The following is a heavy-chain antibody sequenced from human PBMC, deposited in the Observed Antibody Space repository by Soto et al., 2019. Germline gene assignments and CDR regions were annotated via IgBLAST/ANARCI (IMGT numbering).Heavy chain of an antibody. CDR3: ARDWAQYCGGDCYFDY. CDR2: IWYDGSNK. J-gene: IGHJ4*02. V-gene: IGHV3-33*01. CDR1: GFTYSSYG. D-gene: IGHD2-21*02. Sequence: GGSLRLSCAESGFTYSSYGMHWVRQAPGKGLEWVAVIWYDGSNKYYTDSVKGRFTISRDNSKNTLYLQMNSLRAEDTAVYYCARDWAQYCGGDCYFDYWGQGTLVTVSS.